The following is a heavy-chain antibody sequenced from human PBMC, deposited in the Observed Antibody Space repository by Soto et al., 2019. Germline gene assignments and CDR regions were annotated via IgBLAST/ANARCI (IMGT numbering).Heavy chain of an antibody. CDR3: ARRYSSSFGALDYYGMDV. J-gene: IGHJ6*02. CDR1: GGSISSSNW. Sequence: QVQLQESGPGLVKPSGTLSLTCAVSGGSISSSNWWSWARQPPGKGLEWIGEIYHSGSTNYNPSLKSRVTISVDKSKNQFSLKLSSVTAADTAVYYCARRYSSSFGALDYYGMDVWGQGTTVTVSS. D-gene: IGHD6-6*01. CDR2: IYHSGST. V-gene: IGHV4-4*02.